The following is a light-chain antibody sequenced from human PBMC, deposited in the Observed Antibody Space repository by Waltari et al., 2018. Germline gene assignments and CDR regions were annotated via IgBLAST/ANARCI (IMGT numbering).Light chain of an antibody. V-gene: IGKV1-5*01. Sequence: IAMTQSPSTLSASVGDSDTITCRASQNIGTWVAWYQQKPGKAPKLLIFDGSTLESGVPSRFSGSASGTDFTLTINSLQPDDFASYFCQQYNSYLSSFGQGTKLEI. J-gene: IGKJ2*01. CDR2: DGS. CDR3: QQYNSYLSS. CDR1: QNIGTW.